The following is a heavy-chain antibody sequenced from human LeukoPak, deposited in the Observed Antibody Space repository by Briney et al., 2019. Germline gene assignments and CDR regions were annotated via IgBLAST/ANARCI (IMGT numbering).Heavy chain of an antibody. J-gene: IGHJ3*02. V-gene: IGHV3-21*01. CDR2: ISSSSSYI. Sequence: PGGSLRLSCAASGFTFSSYSMNWVRQAPGKGLEWVSSISSSSSYIYYADSVKGRFTISRDNAKNSLYLQMKSLRAEDTAVYYCARDWYYYDSRGPDAFDIRGQGTMVTVSS. CDR1: GFTFSSYS. CDR3: ARDWYYYDSRGPDAFDI. D-gene: IGHD3-22*01.